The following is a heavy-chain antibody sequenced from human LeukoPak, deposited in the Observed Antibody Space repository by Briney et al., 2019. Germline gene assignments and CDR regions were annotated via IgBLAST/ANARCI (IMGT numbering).Heavy chain of an antibody. CDR1: GLAFNRYA. D-gene: IGHD3-3*01. CDR2: ISVASNT. CDR3: ADYGVSGVRNNFY. Sequence: GSLRLSCAASGLAFNRYAMSWVRPAPGEGLGWVSTISVASNTFYADSVKGRFTISRDNSRNTVYLQMTSLRADDTAVYYCADYGVSGVRNNFYWGQGALVTVSS. J-gene: IGHJ4*02. V-gene: IGHV3-23*01.